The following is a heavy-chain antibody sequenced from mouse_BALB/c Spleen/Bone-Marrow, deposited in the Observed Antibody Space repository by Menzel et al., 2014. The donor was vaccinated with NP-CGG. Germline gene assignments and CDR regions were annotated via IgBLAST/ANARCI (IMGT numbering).Heavy chain of an antibody. CDR2: INPYNDGT. J-gene: IGHJ2*01. Sequence: EVQLQQSGPELVKPGASVKMSCKASGYTFTSYVMHWVKQKPGQGLEWVGYINPYNDGTKYNEKFKGMATLTSDRSSSTAYMELSSLTSEDSAVYYCAKGGNYRYDFDYWGQGTTLTVSS. CDR1: GYTFTSYV. V-gene: IGHV1-14*01. D-gene: IGHD2-14*01. CDR3: AKGGNYRYDFDY.